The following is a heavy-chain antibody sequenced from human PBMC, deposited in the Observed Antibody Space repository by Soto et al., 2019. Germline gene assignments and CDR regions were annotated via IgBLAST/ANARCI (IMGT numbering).Heavy chain of an antibody. CDR3: ARVLRGYRNAIALNWFDP. D-gene: IGHD5-18*01. V-gene: IGHV4-31*03. J-gene: IGHJ5*02. CDR1: GGSISSGGYY. Sequence: QVQLQESGPGLVKPSQTLSLTCTVSGGSISSGGYYWSWIRQHPGKGLEWIGYIYYSGSTYYNPSLKRRVTISVATSKNQLSLKLSSVTAADTAVYYCARVLRGYRNAIALNWFDPWGQGTLVTVSS. CDR2: IYYSGST.